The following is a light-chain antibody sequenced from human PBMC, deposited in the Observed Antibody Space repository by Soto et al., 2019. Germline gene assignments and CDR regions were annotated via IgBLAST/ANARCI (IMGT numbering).Light chain of an antibody. J-gene: IGKJ2*01. CDR1: QSISRY. Sequence: DIQMTQSPSSLSASVGDRVTITSRASQSISRYLNWYQQKPGKAPKLLIYAASSLQGGVPSRFSGSGSGTDFTLTISSLQPEDFATYYCQQSYSTPPGTFGQGTKLEIK. CDR3: QQSYSTPPGT. CDR2: AAS. V-gene: IGKV1-39*01.